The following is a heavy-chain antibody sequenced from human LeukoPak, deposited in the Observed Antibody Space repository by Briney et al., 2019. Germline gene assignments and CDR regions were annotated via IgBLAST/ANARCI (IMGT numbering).Heavy chain of an antibody. Sequence: PGESLKISCKGSGYSFTSYWSGWVRQMPGKGLEWMGIIYPGDSDTRYSPSFQGQVTISADKSISTAYLQWSSLKASDTAMYYCARLLGYYYDSSGYHYAFDIWGQGTMVTVSS. D-gene: IGHD3-22*01. V-gene: IGHV5-51*01. CDR2: IYPGDSDT. CDR3: ARLLGYYYDSSGYHYAFDI. CDR1: GYSFTSYW. J-gene: IGHJ3*02.